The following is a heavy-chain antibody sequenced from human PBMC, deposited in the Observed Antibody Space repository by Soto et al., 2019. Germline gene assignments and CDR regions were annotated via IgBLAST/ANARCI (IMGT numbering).Heavy chain of an antibody. CDR1: GGSISSSSYY. J-gene: IGHJ4*02. Sequence: SETLSLTCTVSGGSISSSSYYWGWIRQPPGKGLEWIGSIYYSGSTYYNPSLKSRVTISVDTSKNQFSLKLSSVTAADTAVDYCYYYDSSGYYYFDYWGQGTLVTV. CDR3: YYYDSSGYYYFDY. V-gene: IGHV4-39*01. D-gene: IGHD3-22*01. CDR2: IYYSGST.